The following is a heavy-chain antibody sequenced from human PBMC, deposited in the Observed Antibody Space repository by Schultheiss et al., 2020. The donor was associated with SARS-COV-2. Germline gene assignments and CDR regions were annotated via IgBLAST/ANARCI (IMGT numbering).Heavy chain of an antibody. CDR1: GGSFSGYY. J-gene: IGHJ4*02. V-gene: IGHV4-34*01. Sequence: SETLSLTCAVYGGSFSGYYWSWIRQHPGKGLEWIGYIYYSGSTYYNPSLKSRVTISVDTSKNQFSLKLSSVTAADTAVYYCARAQYSYGSDFDYWGQGTLVTVSS. CDR3: ARAQYSYGSDFDY. D-gene: IGHD5-18*01. CDR2: IYYSGST.